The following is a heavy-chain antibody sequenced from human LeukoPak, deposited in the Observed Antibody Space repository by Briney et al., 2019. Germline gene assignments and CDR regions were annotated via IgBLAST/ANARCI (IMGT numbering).Heavy chain of an antibody. J-gene: IGHJ3*02. CDR3: ARSTVYSSGWYDAFDI. D-gene: IGHD6-19*01. CDR2: IYYSGST. CDR1: GGSISSYY. V-gene: IGHV4-59*01. Sequence: SETLSLTCTVSGGSISSYYWSWIRQPPGKGLEWIGCIYYSGSTNYNPSLKSRVTISVDTSKNQFSLKLSSVTAADTAVYYCARSTVYSSGWYDAFDIWGQGTMVTVSS.